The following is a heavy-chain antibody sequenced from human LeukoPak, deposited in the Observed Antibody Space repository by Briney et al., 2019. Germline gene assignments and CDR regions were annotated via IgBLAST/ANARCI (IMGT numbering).Heavy chain of an antibody. CDR3: ASVYDFWSGYLDY. D-gene: IGHD3-3*01. Sequence: SETLSLTCTVSGGSVSNYYWNWIRQPPGKGLEFIGYIYYSGSTNYNPSLKSRVTISVDTSKNQFSLKLSSVTAADTAVYYCASVYDFWSGYLDYWGQGTLVTVSS. V-gene: IGHV4-59*08. CDR2: IYYSGST. CDR1: GGSVSNYY. J-gene: IGHJ4*02.